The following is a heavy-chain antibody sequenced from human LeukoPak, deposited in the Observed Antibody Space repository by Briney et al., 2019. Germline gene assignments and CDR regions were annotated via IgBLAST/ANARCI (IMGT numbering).Heavy chain of an antibody. CDR3: ARDGVGYCSGGSCWGY. CDR1: GYTFTSYA. D-gene: IGHD2-15*01. J-gene: IGHJ4*02. V-gene: IGHV7-4-1*02. CDR2: INTNTGNP. Sequence: ASVKVSCKASGYTFTSYAMNWVRQAPGQGLEWMGWINTNTGNPTYVQGFTGRFVFSWDTSVSTAYLQISSLKAEDTAVYYCARDGVGYCSGGSCWGYWGQGTLVTVSS.